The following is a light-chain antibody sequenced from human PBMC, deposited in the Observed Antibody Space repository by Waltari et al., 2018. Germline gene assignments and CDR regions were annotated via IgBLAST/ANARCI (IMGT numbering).Light chain of an antibody. V-gene: IGKV1-39*01. CDR3: QQSYSLPHT. CDR1: QRISSY. CDR2: GAS. J-gene: IGKJ2*01. Sequence: DIQMTQSPSSLSASVGDRVTITCRASQRISSYLNWYQQIPGKAPKLLIYGASSLQSGVPSKFSGSGSGTDFSLTISSLESEDFATYYCQQSYSLPHTFCQGTKVDI.